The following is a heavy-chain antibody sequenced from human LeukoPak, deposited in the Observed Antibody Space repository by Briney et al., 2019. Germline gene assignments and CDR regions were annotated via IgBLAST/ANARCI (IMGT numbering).Heavy chain of an antibody. CDR2: ISYDGNDK. CDR1: GFTFSNYG. CDR3: AKFGYGDPAAH. Sequence: GGSLRLSCAASGFTFSNYGMHWVRQAPGKGLEWVAVISYDGNDKYYADSVKGRFTISRDNSKNTLSLQLNSLRAEDTALYYCAKFGYGDPAAHWGPGTLLTVSS. D-gene: IGHD4-17*01. V-gene: IGHV3-30*18. J-gene: IGHJ4*02.